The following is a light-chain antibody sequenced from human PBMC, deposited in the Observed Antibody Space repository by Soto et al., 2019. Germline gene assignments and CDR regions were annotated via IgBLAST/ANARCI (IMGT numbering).Light chain of an antibody. CDR2: AAS. CDR3: QQYNSYSET. J-gene: IGKJ1*01. CDR1: QSISSW. V-gene: IGKV1-5*01. Sequence: DIQMTQSPSTLSASVGGRVTITCRASQSISSWLAWYQQKPGKAPKLLIYAASTLQSGVPSRFSGSGSGTDFTLTISSLQSEDFATYYCQQYNSYSETFGQGTKVDIK.